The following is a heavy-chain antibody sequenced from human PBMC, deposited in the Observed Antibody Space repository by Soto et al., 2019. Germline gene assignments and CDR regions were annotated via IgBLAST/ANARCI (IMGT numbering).Heavy chain of an antibody. CDR3: ARDNGGPEFGGVIVTYYFDY. J-gene: IGHJ4*02. V-gene: IGHV1-2*04. CDR1: GYTFTGYY. CDR2: INPNSGGT. D-gene: IGHD3-16*02. Sequence: GASVKVSCKASGYTFTGYYMHWVRQAPGQGLEWMGWINPNSGGTNYAQKFQGWVTMTRDTSISTAYMELSRLRSDDTAVYYCARDNGGPEFGGVIVTYYFDYWGQGTPVTVSX.